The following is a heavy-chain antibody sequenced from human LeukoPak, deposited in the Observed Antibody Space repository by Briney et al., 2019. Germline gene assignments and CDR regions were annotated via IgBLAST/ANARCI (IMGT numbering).Heavy chain of an antibody. V-gene: IGHV3-13*01. D-gene: IGHD2-15*01. CDR2: IGTAGDT. CDR1: GFTFSSYD. CDR3: ARGGNRYCSGGSCYMFDY. J-gene: IGHJ4*02. Sequence: GGSLRLSCAASGFTFSSYDMHWVRHATGKGLEWVSAIGTAGDTYYPGSVKGRFTISRENAKNSLYLQMNSLRAGGTAVYYCARGGNRYCSGGSCYMFDYWGQGTLVTVSS.